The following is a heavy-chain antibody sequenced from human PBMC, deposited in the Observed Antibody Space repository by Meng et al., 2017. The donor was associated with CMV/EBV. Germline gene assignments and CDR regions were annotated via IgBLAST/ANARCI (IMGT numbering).Heavy chain of an antibody. J-gene: IGHJ6*02. CDR1: GGTFSSYA. D-gene: IGHD3-3*01. V-gene: IGHV1-69*05. Sequence: SVKVSCKASGGTFSSYAISWVRQAPGQGLEWMGGIIPIFGTANYAQKFQGRVTMTRNTSISTAYMELSSLRSEDTAVYYCARGRGRITIFGVVIIIGDYYYGMDVWGQGTTVTVSS. CDR3: ARGRGRITIFGVVIIIGDYYYGMDV. CDR2: IIPIFGTA.